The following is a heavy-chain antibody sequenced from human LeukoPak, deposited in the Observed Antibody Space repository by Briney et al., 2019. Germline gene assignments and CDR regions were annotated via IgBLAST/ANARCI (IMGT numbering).Heavy chain of an antibody. D-gene: IGHD6-13*01. V-gene: IGHV3-30*02. CDR3: AKDHGSSDWYYFDY. CDR1: GFTFSSYA. Sequence: GGSLRLSCAASGFTFSSYAMHWVRQAPGKGLEWVAFIYYDGSNNYYAHSVKGRFTISRDNSKNTLYLQMNTLRADDTAVCYCAKDHGSSDWYYFDYWGQGTLVTVSS. J-gene: IGHJ4*02. CDR2: IYYDGSNN.